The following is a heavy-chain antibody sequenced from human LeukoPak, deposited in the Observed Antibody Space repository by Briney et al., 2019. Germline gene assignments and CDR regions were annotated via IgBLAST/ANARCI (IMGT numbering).Heavy chain of an antibody. CDR2: VNPNSGNT. V-gene: IGHV1-8*01. CDR3: ARDQLLQDFDY. D-gene: IGHD2-2*01. CDR1: GYTFTSYD. J-gene: IGHJ4*02. Sequence: ASVKVSCKASGYTFTSYDIHWVRHATGQGLEWMGWVNPNSGNTGYAQKFQGRVTMTRNTSISTAYMELSSLRSEDTAVYYCARDQLLQDFDYWGQGTLVTVSS.